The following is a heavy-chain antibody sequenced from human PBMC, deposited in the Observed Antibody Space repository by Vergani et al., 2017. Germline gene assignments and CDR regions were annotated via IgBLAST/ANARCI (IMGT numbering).Heavy chain of an antibody. J-gene: IGHJ5*02. Sequence: EVQLVESGGGLVQPGRSLRLSCAASGFTFDDYAMHWVRQAPGKGLEWVSGISWNSGSIGYADSVKGRFTISRDNAKNSLYLQMNSLRAEDTALYYCAKAPSSSWQYNWFDPWGQGTLVTVSS. CDR1: GFTFDDYA. CDR2: ISWNSGSI. V-gene: IGHV3-9*01. D-gene: IGHD6-13*01. CDR3: AKAPSSSWQYNWFDP.